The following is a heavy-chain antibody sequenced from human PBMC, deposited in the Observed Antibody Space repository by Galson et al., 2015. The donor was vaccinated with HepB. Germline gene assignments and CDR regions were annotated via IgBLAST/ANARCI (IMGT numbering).Heavy chain of an antibody. CDR2: MNPHSGYT. Sequence: SVKVSCKASGYTFSSYDINWVRQATGQGLEWMGWMNPHSGYTGYALKFQGRVTMTRNTSISTVYMELSSLKSEDTAVYFCARGSDTSSWSGYFYGLDVWGQGTTVTVSS. CDR3: ARGSDTSSWSGYFYGLDV. D-gene: IGHD6-13*01. CDR1: GYTFSSYD. V-gene: IGHV1-8*01. J-gene: IGHJ6*02.